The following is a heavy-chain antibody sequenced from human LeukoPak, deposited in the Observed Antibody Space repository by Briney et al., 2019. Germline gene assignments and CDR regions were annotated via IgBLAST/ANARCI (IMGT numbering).Heavy chain of an antibody. CDR3: ARHGGYSSRWYYFDH. Sequence: SETLSLTCTVSGGSISSYYWSWIRQPPGKGLEWIGYIYNSGSINYNPSLKSRVTISVDTSKNQFSLKLSSVTAADTAVYHCARHGGYSSRWYYFDHWGQGTLVTVSS. V-gene: IGHV4-59*08. CDR1: GGSISSYY. D-gene: IGHD6-13*01. CDR2: IYNSGSI. J-gene: IGHJ4*02.